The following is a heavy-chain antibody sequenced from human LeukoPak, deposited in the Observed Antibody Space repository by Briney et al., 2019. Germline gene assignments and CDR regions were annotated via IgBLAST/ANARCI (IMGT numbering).Heavy chain of an antibody. J-gene: IGHJ4*02. CDR3: ASRTNQRAIDY. CDR1: GFTFSSYS. Sequence: PGGSLRLSCAASGFTFSSYSMNWVRQARGRARVWGSYISSGSDTIYYADSVKGRFTISRDNAKNSLYLQMNSLRAEDTAVYYCASRTNQRAIDYWGQGTLVTVSS. CDR2: ISSGSDTI. D-gene: IGHD2-8*01. V-gene: IGHV3-48*01.